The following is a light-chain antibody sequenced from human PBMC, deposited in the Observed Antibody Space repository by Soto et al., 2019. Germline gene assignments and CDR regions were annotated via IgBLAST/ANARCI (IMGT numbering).Light chain of an antibody. CDR2: DVS. V-gene: IGLV2-14*01. CDR3: SSYTSSTTYV. CDR1: SSDVGGYNY. Sequence: QSALTQPASVSASPGQSIAISCTGTSSDVGGYNYVSWYQQHPGKAPKLMIYDVSNRPSGVSNRFSGSKSGNTASLTISGLQAEDEADYYCSSYTSSTTYVFGTGT. J-gene: IGLJ1*01.